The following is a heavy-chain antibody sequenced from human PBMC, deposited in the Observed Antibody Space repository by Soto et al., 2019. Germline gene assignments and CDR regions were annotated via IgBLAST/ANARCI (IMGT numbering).Heavy chain of an antibody. D-gene: IGHD4-17*01. CDR1: GFTFSSYG. CDR3: ARDNCGDSYKQLETYGMDV. Sequence: LRLSCAASGFTFSSYGMHWVRQAPGKGLEWVAVIWYDGSNKYYADSVKGRFTISRDNSKNTLYLQMNSLRAEDTAVYYCARDNCGDSYKQLETYGMDVWGQGTTVTVSS. V-gene: IGHV3-33*01. CDR2: IWYDGSNK. J-gene: IGHJ6*02.